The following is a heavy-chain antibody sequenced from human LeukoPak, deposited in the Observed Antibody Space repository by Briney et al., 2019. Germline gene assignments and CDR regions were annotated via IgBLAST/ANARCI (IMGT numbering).Heavy chain of an antibody. CDR2: ISGSGGST. J-gene: IGHJ5*02. CDR3: AKEAQNLYDFWSGLHWFDP. CDR1: GFTFGGYA. V-gene: IGHV3-23*01. D-gene: IGHD3-3*01. Sequence: EGSLRLSCAASGFTFGGYAMSWVRQAPGKGLEWVSAISGSGGSTYYADSVKGRFTISRDNSKNTLYLQMNSLRAEDTAVYYCAKEAQNLYDFWSGLHWFDPWGQGTLVTVSS.